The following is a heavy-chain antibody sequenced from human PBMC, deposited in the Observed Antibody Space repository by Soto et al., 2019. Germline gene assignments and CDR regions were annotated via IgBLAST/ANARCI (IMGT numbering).Heavy chain of an antibody. Sequence: GAGPTLVNPTQTPTLTRTFSGFSLRPSGVGVGWVRQPPGKALEWLALIYWDDDKRYSPSLKSRLTITKDTSKSQVVLTMTNMDPVDTATYYCAHSRIAAAGDYWGQGTLVTVSS. CDR1: GFSLRPSGVG. J-gene: IGHJ4*02. CDR3: AHSRIAAAGDY. D-gene: IGHD6-13*01. V-gene: IGHV2-5*02. CDR2: IYWDDDK.